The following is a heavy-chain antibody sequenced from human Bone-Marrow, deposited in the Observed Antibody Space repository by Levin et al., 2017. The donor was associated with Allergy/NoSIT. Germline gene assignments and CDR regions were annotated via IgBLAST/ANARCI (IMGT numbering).Heavy chain of an antibody. D-gene: IGHD1-7*01. J-gene: IGHJ5*02. CDR2: IYPGDSDT. CDR3: ARHRGYNWNYFWFDP. CDR1: GYSFTSYW. Sequence: GESLKISCKGSGYSFTSYWIGWVRQMPGKGLEWMGIIYPGDSDTRYSPSFQGQVTISADKSISTAYLQWSSLKASDTAMYYCARHRGYNWNYFWFDPWGQGTLVTVSS. V-gene: IGHV5-51*01.